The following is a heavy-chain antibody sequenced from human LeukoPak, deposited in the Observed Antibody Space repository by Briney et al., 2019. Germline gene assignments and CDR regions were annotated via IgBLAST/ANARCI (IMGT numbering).Heavy chain of an antibody. CDR2: IRYDAKQI. V-gene: IGHV3-30*02. CDR3: AKDFGQVATIPLFDF. Sequence: PGGSLRLSCAASGFTFSTYGMHWVRQAPGKGLEWVAFIRYDAKQIYYVDSVKGRFTISRDISKNTLYLQMNSLRAEDTAVYYCAKDFGQVATIPLFDFWGQGTLVTVSS. CDR1: GFTFSTYG. J-gene: IGHJ4*02. D-gene: IGHD5-24*01.